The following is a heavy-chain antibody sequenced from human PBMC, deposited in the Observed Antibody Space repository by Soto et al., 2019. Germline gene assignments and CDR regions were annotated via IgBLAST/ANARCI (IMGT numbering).Heavy chain of an antibody. CDR3: ARYDTAVGFDY. CDR1: GGTFSSYS. J-gene: IGHJ4*02. CDR2: IIPIFGTA. D-gene: IGHD5-18*01. Sequence: ASVKVSCKASGGTFSSYSISWVRQAPGQGLEWMGGIIPIFGTANYAQKFQGRVTITADESTSTAYMELSSLRSEDTAVYYCARYDTAVGFDYWGQGTLVTVSS. V-gene: IGHV1-69*13.